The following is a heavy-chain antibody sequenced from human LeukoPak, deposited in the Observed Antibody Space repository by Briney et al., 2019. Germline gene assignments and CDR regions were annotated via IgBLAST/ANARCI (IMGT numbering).Heavy chain of an antibody. V-gene: IGHV4-4*07. CDR2: IDTSGST. J-gene: IGHJ5*02. Sequence: PSETLSLTCTVAGGSISSYYWSWVRRPAGKGLEWIGRIDTSGSTNYNPSLKSRVTMSVDTSKNQFSLKLSSVTAADTAVYYCARGSVGSSSPWFDPWGQGTLVTVSS. CDR1: GGSISSYY. D-gene: IGHD6-13*01. CDR3: ARGSVGSSSPWFDP.